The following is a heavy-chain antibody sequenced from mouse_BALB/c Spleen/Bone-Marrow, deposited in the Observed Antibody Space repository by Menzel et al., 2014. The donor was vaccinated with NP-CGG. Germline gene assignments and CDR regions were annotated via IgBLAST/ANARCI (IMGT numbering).Heavy chain of an antibody. CDR3: ARGGGAYYGNYWFAY. D-gene: IGHD2-10*01. Sequence: EVLLAESGGDLVKPGASLKLSCAASGFTFSSYGMYWVRQTPDKRLEWVATIGSGGSYTYYPDSVKGRFTISRDNAKNTLYLQMISLKSEDTAMYYCARGGGAYYGNYWFAYWCQWTLVTVSA. CDR2: IGSGGSYT. V-gene: IGHV5-6*01. CDR1: GFTFSSYG. J-gene: IGHJ3*01.